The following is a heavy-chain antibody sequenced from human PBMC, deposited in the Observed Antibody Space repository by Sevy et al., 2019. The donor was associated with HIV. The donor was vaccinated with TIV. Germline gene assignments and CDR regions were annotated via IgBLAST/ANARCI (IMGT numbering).Heavy chain of an antibody. D-gene: IGHD2-21*02. CDR1: GFTFSSYS. J-gene: IGHJ3*02. CDR3: ARDRGAVVTPDAFDI. Sequence: GSLRLSCAASGFTFSSYSMNWVRQAPGKGLEWVSSISSSSSYIYYADSVKGRFTISRDNAKNSLYLQMNSLRAEDTAVYYCARDRGAVVTPDAFDIWGQGTMVTVSS. V-gene: IGHV3-21*01. CDR2: ISSSSSYI.